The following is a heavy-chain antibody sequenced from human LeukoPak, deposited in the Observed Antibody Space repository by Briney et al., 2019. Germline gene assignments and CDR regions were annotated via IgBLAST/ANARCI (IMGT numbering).Heavy chain of an antibody. D-gene: IGHD3-10*01. CDR2: ISYDGSNK. CDR1: GFTFSSYA. CDR3: ARDYIGYYFGSGSYYPAFDI. Sequence: PGRSLRLSCVVSGFTFSSYAMHWVRQAPGKGLEWVAVISYDGSNKYYADSVKGRFTISRDNSKNTLYLQMNSLRAEDTAVYYCARDYIGYYFGSGSYYPAFDIWGQGTMVTVSS. V-gene: IGHV3-30*04. J-gene: IGHJ3*02.